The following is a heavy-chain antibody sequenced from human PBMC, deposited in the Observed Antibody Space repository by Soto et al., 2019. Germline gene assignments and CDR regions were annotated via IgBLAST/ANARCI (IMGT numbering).Heavy chain of an antibody. CDR2: MNPNSGET. J-gene: IGHJ5*02. CDR1: GYTFTYYD. D-gene: IGHD2-15*01. V-gene: IGHV1-8*01. CDR3: ARVAVAARPRWYNWFDP. Sequence: QEQLVQSGAEVKKPGASVKVSCNTSGYTFTYYDINWVRQATGQGLEWIGWMNPNSGETGYAQKFQGGVTMTRSASLRTAYLELSSLRSEDTAVYYCARVAVAARPRWYNWFDPWGQGTLVTVSS.